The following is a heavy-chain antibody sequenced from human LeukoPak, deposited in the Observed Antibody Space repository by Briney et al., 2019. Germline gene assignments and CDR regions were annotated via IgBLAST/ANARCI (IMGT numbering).Heavy chain of an antibody. CDR1: GYSFSDYS. D-gene: IGHD1-26*01. CDR2: INSNSGGT. Sequence: ASVKVSCKASGYSFSDYSMHWVRQAPGQGLEWMGRINSNSGGTSYAQNFQGRVTMTRDTSISTAYMEVRSLRSDDTAVYYCARDAVHGSNVYIWFDLWGQGTLVTVSS. J-gene: IGHJ5*02. V-gene: IGHV1-2*06. CDR3: ARDAVHGSNVYIWFDL.